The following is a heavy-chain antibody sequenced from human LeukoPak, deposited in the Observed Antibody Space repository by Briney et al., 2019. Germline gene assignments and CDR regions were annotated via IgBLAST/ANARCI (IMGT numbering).Heavy chain of an antibody. CDR1: GFTFSSYG. J-gene: IGHJ6*02. Sequence: GGSLRLSCAASGFTFSSYGIHWIRQAPGKELEWVAVISYLGDDQFYAESVKGRFTISRDNSKKTVFLQMNSLRGEDTAIYYCAKDRSSGPHYYYGMDVWGQGATVIVSS. CDR3: AKDRSSGPHYYYGMDV. D-gene: IGHD6-25*01. CDR2: ISYLGDDQ. V-gene: IGHV3-30*18.